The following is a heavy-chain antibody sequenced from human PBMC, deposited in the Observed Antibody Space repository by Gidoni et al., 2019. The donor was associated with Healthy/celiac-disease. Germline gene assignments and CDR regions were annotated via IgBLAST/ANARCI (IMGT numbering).Heavy chain of an antibody. J-gene: IGHJ4*02. V-gene: IGHV4-59*08. CDR3: ARLHYYDSSGYYFDY. CDR2: IYYSGST. CDR1: GGSISSYY. Sequence: QVQLQESGPGLVKPSETLSLTCTASGGSISSYYWRWIRQPPGKGLEWIGYIYYSGSTNYNPSLKSRVTISVDTSKNQFSLKLSSVTAADTAVYYCARLHYYDSSGYYFDYWGQGTLVTVSS. D-gene: IGHD3-22*01.